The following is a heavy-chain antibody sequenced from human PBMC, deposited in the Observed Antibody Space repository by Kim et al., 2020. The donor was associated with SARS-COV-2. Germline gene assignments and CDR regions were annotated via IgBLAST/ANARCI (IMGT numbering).Heavy chain of an antibody. J-gene: IGHJ4*02. CDR3: AKDLLSIAAARGPIYYDSSGYSFDD. CDR1: GFTFSSYA. D-gene: IGHD3-22*01. Sequence: GGSLRLSCAASGFTFSSYAMSWVRQAPGKGLEWVSAISGSGGSTYYADSVKGRFTISRDNSKNTLYLQMNSLRAEDTAVYYCAKDLLSIAAARGPIYYDSSGYSFDDWGQGTLVTVSS. CDR2: ISGSGGST. V-gene: IGHV3-23*01.